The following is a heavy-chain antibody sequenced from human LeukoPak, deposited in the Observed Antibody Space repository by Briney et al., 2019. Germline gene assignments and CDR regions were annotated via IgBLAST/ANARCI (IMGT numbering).Heavy chain of an antibody. D-gene: IGHD1-26*01. CDR3: ARDATRSVIVGAEDGFDY. CDR1: GYTFTGYY. J-gene: IGHJ4*02. Sequence: ASVKVSCKASGYTFTGYYMHWARQAPGQGLEWMGWISAHNGNTNYAQKLQGRVTMTKDTSTTTAYMELRSLRSDDTAIYYCARDATRSVIVGAEDGFDYWGQGTLVTVSS. V-gene: IGHV1-18*04. CDR2: ISAHNGNT.